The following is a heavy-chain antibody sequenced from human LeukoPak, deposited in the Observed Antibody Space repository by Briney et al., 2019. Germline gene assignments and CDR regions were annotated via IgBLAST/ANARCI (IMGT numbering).Heavy chain of an antibody. V-gene: IGHV3-30-3*01. J-gene: IGHJ6*02. Sequence: PGGSLRLSCAASAFTFSNCAMHWVRQAPGKGLEWVALISYDGSDINYADSVKGRFTISRDNSENTLYLQMNSLRAEDTAVYYCARDLVECGGGSCPTQGAYGMDVWGQGTTVTISS. D-gene: IGHD2-15*01. CDR2: ISYDGSDI. CDR3: ARDLVECGGGSCPTQGAYGMDV. CDR1: AFTFSNCA.